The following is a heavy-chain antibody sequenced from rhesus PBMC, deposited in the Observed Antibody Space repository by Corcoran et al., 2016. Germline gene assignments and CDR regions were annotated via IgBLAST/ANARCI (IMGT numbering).Heavy chain of an antibody. CDR1: GFTFSGYD. V-gene: IGHV3-136*01. CDR3: TRETTGFEF. Sequence: EVQLVESGGGLVQPGGSLRLSCAASGFTFSGYDMNWVRQAPGKGLEWVSYISYTVKALYYAYSVQGRFPISRDNAKDSLSLRMSSLRAEDTAVYYCTRETTGFEFWGQGALVTVSS. D-gene: IGHD4-11*01. CDR2: ISYTVKAL. J-gene: IGHJ1*01.